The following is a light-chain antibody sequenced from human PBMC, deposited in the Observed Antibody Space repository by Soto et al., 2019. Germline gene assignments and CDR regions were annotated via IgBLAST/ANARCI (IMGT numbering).Light chain of an antibody. J-gene: IGKJ1*01. Sequence: FVVTQPPATLSLSPGDTATLSCRASQSVSVNLAWYQQKPGQAPRLLIYGASSRATGIPDRFSGSGSGTDFTLTTSRLEPEDFAVYYCQQYGTSPPTFGQGTKVDIK. V-gene: IGKV3-20*01. CDR3: QQYGTSPPT. CDR2: GAS. CDR1: QSVSVN.